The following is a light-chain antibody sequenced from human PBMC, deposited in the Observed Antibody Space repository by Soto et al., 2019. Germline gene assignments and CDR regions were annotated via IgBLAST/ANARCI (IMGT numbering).Light chain of an antibody. J-gene: IGKJ1*01. Sequence: DIQITQSPYSLSASVGYRVTITCRASQSISRWLAWYQEKPGKAPKVLIYDASNLESGVPSRFSGSGSGTEFTLTISRLQPDDFATYYCQQYSSYWTFGQGTKVDIK. CDR3: QQYSSYWT. V-gene: IGKV1-5*01. CDR2: DAS. CDR1: QSISRW.